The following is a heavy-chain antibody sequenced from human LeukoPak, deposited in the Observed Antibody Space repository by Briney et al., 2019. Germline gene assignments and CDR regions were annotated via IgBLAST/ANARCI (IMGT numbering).Heavy chain of an antibody. CDR3: ARGPLLRGRYFDY. CDR1: GGSFSGYY. V-gene: IGHV4-34*01. J-gene: IGHJ4*02. Sequence: SETLSLTCAVYGGSFSGYYWSWIRQPPGKGLEWIGEINHSGSTNYNPSLKSRVTISVDTSKNQFSLKLSSVTAADTAVYYCARGPLLRGRYFDYWGQGTLVTVSS. CDR2: INHSGST.